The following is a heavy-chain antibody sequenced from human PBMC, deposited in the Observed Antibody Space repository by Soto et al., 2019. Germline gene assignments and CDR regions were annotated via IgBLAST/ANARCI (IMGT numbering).Heavy chain of an antibody. CDR2: IGTAGDT. V-gene: IGHV3-13*01. CDR1: GFTFSSYD. J-gene: IGHJ6*02. Sequence: GGSLRLSCAASGFTFSSYDMHWVRQATGKGLEWVSAIGTAGDTYYPGSVKGRFTISRENAKNSLYLQMNSLRAGDTAVYYCARTASPPDYYGLDVWGPGTTVTVSS. CDR3: ARTASPPDYYGLDV.